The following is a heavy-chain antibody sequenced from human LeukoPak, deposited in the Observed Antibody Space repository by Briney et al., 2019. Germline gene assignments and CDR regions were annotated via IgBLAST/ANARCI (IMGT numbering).Heavy chain of an antibody. Sequence: PSEILSLTCTVSGGSISSYYWSWIRQPPGKGLEWIGYIYYSGSTNYNPSLKSRVTISVDTSKNQFSLKLSSVTAADTAVYYCARVVEGGYSSGFDYWGQGTLVTVSS. D-gene: IGHD6-25*01. V-gene: IGHV4-59*01. CDR2: IYYSGST. J-gene: IGHJ4*02. CDR3: ARVVEGGYSSGFDY. CDR1: GGSISSYY.